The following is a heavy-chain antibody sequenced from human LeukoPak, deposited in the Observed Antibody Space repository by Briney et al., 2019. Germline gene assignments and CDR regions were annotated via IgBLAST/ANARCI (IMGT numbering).Heavy chain of an antibody. CDR3: ARGRGIAVAGTLYGMDV. D-gene: IGHD6-19*01. Sequence: SETLSLTCAVYGGSFSGYYWSWIRQPPGKGLEWIGEINHSGSTNYNPSLKSRVTISVDTSKNQFSLRLSSVTAADTAVYYCARGRGIAVAGTLYGMDVWGKGTTVTVSS. J-gene: IGHJ6*04. V-gene: IGHV4-34*01. CDR2: INHSGST. CDR1: GGSFSGYY.